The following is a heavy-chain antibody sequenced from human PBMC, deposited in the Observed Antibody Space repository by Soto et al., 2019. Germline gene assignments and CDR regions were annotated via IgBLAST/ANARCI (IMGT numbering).Heavy chain of an antibody. V-gene: IGHV1-69*02. CDR1: GGTFSTYS. D-gene: IGHD6-6*01. Sequence: QVQLVQSGAEVKKPGSSVKVSCKDSGGTFSTYSMFCVRQDPGHGLEWMGRIIPMLGIRNYAQRSQDRVTITAEKSTATPHMELSSLTAEDTALYYCTIRSSSGDVDDTWCQGTMVTVSS. CDR3: TIRSSSGDVDDT. J-gene: IGHJ3*02. CDR2: IIPMLGIR.